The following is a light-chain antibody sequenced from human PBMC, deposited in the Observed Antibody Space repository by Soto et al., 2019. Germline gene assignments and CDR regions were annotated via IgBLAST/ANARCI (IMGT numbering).Light chain of an antibody. CDR1: QSVSSSH. J-gene: IGKJ5*01. CDR2: DAS. Sequence: EIVLTQSPGTLSLSPGERATLSCRASQSVSSSHLAWYRQKPGQAPRLLIYDASTRAIVIPDRISGSGSGTDFTLTISRLRSEDFAVYFCQHYGNSPITFGQGTRLEIK. CDR3: QHYGNSPIT. V-gene: IGKV3-20*01.